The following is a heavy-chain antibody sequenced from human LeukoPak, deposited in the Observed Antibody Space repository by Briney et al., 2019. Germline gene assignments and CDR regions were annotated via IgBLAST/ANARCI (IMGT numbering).Heavy chain of an antibody. Sequence: GESLQISCKGSGSSFTIHWIAWVRQMPGKGLEGMGIIYPGDSDTRYSPSFQGQVTISADKSISTAYLQWSSLKASDTAMYYCARATPYYDILTGYYPGWFDPWGQGTLVTVSS. CDR2: IYPGDSDT. CDR1: GSSFTIHW. J-gene: IGHJ5*02. CDR3: ARATPYYDILTGYYPGWFDP. D-gene: IGHD3-9*01. V-gene: IGHV5-51*01.